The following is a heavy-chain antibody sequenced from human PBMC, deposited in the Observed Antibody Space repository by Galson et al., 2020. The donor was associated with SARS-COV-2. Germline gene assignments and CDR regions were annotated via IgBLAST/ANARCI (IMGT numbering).Heavy chain of an antibody. CDR3: ARARLTNRKCYFDL. CDR1: GGSISNDDNY. J-gene: IGHJ2*01. V-gene: IGHV4-30-4*01. D-gene: IGHD1-1*01. CDR2: MYYTGCT. Sequence: GEMETSETLSLTCTVSGGSISNDDNYWGWIRQPPGKGPEWIGYMYYTGCTYHNPSLKSRLTLSLDRSKNQFSLMLTSVTAADTAVYYCARARLTNRKCYFDLWGRGTLVTVSS.